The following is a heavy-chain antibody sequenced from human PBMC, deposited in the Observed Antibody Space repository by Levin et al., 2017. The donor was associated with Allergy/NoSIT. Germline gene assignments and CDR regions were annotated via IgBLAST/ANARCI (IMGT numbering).Heavy chain of an antibody. D-gene: IGHD3-10*01. J-gene: IGHJ4*02. V-gene: IGHV4-39*01. CDR3: ARHFNTMVRLDY. Sequence: PGGSLRLSCTVSGGSISSSSYYWGWIRQPPGKGLEWIGSIYYSGSTYYNPSLKSRVTISVDTSKNQFSLKLSSVTAADTAVYYCARHFNTMVRLDYWGQGTLVTVSS. CDR2: IYYSGST. CDR1: GGSISSSSYY.